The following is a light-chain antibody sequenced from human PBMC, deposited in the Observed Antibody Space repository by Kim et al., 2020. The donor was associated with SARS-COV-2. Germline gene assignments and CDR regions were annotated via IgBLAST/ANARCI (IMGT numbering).Light chain of an antibody. V-gene: IGLV1-44*01. CDR3: AAWDASLNGLI. CDR1: SSNVGSNT. Sequence: GQSFTSSCSGSSSNVGSNTVNCYHQLPGTAPHLLIYNNGRRPSAVPDRCSGSKSGTSVSLAISGRQSDDEADYYCAAWDASLNGLIFGGGTQLTVL. CDR2: NNG. J-gene: IGLJ2*01.